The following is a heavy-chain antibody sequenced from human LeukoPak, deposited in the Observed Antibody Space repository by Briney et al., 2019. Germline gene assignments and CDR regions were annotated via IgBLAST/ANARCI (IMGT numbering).Heavy chain of an antibody. J-gene: IGHJ3*02. D-gene: IGHD3-9*01. V-gene: IGHV3-7*01. CDR3: ARDRKLFPNFDPSAFDI. Sequence: GGSLRLSCAASGFTFSSYWMSWVRQAPGKGLEWVANIKQDGSEKYYVDSVKGRFTISRDNAKNSLYLQMNSLRAEDTAVYYCARDRKLFPNFDPSAFDIWGQGTMVTVSS. CDR1: GFTFSSYW. CDR2: IKQDGSEK.